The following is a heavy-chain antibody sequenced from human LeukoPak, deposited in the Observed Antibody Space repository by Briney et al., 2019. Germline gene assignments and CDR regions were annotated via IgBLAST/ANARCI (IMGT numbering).Heavy chain of an antibody. D-gene: IGHD5-12*01. Sequence: SETLSLTCTVSDGSFSSYFWSWIRQPPGKGLEWIGSIYYSGSPNYNPSLKSRLTISVDTSKNQFSLKLSSVTAADTAVYYCARLYRLRSAYGRSYYYYYMDVWGKGTTVTISS. CDR2: IYYSGSP. V-gene: IGHV4-59*12. CDR3: ARLYRLRSAYGRSYYYYYMDV. J-gene: IGHJ6*03. CDR1: DGSFSSYF.